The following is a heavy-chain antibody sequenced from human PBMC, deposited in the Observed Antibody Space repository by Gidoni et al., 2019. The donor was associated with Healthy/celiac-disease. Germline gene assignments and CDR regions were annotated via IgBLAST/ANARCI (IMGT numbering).Heavy chain of an antibody. CDR3: AGVACGMTKGYFDY. J-gene: IGHJ4*02. Sequence: QVQLVQSGAEVTKPGSSVQVSCEAHGGTISSYAIRWVRQAPGQGLEWMGGIIPIFGTANSAQKFQGRVTITADDSTSTAYMELSSLGSEDTAVYSCAGVACGMTKGYFDYWGQGTLVTVSS. V-gene: IGHV1-69*01. CDR1: GGTISSYA. D-gene: IGHD1-1*01. CDR2: IIPIFGTA.